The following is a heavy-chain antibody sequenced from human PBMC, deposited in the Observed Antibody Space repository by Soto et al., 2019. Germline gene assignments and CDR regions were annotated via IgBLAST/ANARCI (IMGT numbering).Heavy chain of an antibody. V-gene: IGHV4-38-2*02. CDR3: ARDVGKFVATVYFDW. CDR2: MHHGGTS. CDR1: GYSISSGYY. J-gene: IGHJ4*02. Sequence: ASETLSLTCAVSGYSISSGYYWGWIRQPPGKGLEWIGNMHHGGTSYYNPSLKSRVTMSVDTSKNQFSLKLRSVTAADTAVYYCARDVGKFVATVYFDWWGQGTLVTVSS. D-gene: IGHD4-4*01.